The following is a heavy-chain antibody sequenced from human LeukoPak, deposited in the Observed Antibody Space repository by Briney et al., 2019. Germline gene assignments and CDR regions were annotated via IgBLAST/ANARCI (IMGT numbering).Heavy chain of an antibody. V-gene: IGHV3-48*03. Sequence: GGSLRLSCAASEFTFRDYHINWVRQAPGKGLERVSYISKRSEAIYYADSVKGRFTISRDNARNSLYLQMNSLRAGDTAVYYCARDGFRGYDMDFWGQGTLVTVSP. D-gene: IGHD5-12*01. J-gene: IGHJ4*02. CDR2: ISKRSEAI. CDR3: ARDGFRGYDMDF. CDR1: EFTFRDYH.